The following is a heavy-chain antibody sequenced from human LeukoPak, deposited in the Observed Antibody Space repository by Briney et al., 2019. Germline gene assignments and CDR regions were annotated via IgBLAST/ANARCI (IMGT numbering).Heavy chain of an antibody. D-gene: IGHD3-3*01. CDR2: ISGSGGST. CDR1: GFTFSSYA. V-gene: IGHV3-23*01. Sequence: GGSLRLSCAASGFTFSSYAMSWVRQAPGKGLEWVSAISGSGGSTYYADSVKGRFTISRDNSKNTLYLQMNSLRAEDTAVYYCAKDSLNDYDFWSGPDWFDPWGQGTLVTVSS. J-gene: IGHJ5*02. CDR3: AKDSLNDYDFWSGPDWFDP.